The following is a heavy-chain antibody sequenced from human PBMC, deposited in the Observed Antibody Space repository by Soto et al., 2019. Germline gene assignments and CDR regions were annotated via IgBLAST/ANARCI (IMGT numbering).Heavy chain of an antibody. CDR2: IIPIFGTA. CDR3: AREGQGYDFWSGYRPRDYYGMDV. D-gene: IGHD3-3*01. Sequence: QVQLVQSGAEVKKPGSSVKVSCKASGGTFSSYAISWVRQAPGQGLEWMGGIIPIFGTANYAQKFQGRVTITADESTSTDYMELSSLRSEDTAVYYCAREGQGYDFWSGYRPRDYYGMDVWGQGTTVTVSS. J-gene: IGHJ6*02. V-gene: IGHV1-69*01. CDR1: GGTFSSYA.